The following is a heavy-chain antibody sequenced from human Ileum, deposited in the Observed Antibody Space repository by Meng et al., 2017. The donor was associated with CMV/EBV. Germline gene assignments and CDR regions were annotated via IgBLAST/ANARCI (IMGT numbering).Heavy chain of an antibody. V-gene: IGHV3-21*01. J-gene: IGHJ5*02. CDR3: ARGPIVETPSSIPVWFDP. CDR1: GFTFSTYA. D-gene: IGHD2-2*02. Sequence: GESLKISCAASGFTFSTYAMNWVRQAPGKGLEWVSSISTDTHYIYYADSVKGRFAMSRGDAKSSIYLQMDSLRAGDTAVYFCARGPIVETPSSIPVWFDPWGQGTLVTVSS. CDR2: ISTDTHYI.